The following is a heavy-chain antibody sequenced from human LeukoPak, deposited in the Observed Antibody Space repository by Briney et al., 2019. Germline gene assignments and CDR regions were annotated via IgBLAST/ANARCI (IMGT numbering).Heavy chain of an antibody. V-gene: IGHV3-43*02. J-gene: IGHJ4*02. CDR3: ARRAAAGSAYDF. CDR1: GFTLDDSA. Sequence: GGSLRLSCVASGFTLDDSALHWVRQAPGKGLEWISLISGDGDNTYYADSVKGRFTISRDNAKNSLYLQMNSLRAEDTAVYYCARRAAAGSAYDFWGQGTLVTVSS. D-gene: IGHD6-13*01. CDR2: ISGDGDNT.